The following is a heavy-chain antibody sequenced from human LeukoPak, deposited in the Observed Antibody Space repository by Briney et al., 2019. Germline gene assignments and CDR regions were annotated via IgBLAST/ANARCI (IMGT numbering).Heavy chain of an antibody. CDR2: IYYSGST. V-gene: IGHV4-39*07. CDR3: ARGYCSGGSCYSEGRGNWFDP. D-gene: IGHD2-15*01. CDR1: GGSISSYY. J-gene: IGHJ5*02. Sequence: SETLSLTCTVSGGSISSYYWGWIRQPPGKGLEWIGSIYYSGSTYYNPSLKSRVTISVDTSKNQFSLKLSSVTAADTAVYYCARGYCSGGSCYSEGRGNWFDPWGQGTLVTVSS.